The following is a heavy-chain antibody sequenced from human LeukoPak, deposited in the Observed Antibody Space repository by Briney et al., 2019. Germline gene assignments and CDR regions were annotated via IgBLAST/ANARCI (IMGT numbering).Heavy chain of an antibody. V-gene: IGHV3-64*01. CDR3: VRDVRGVSSHWYFDL. Sequence: PGGSLRLSCAASGFMFSSYAMHWVHQAPGKGLEYVSGISSNGGSTYYANSVKGRFTISRDNSKNTLYLQMGSLRTEDMAVYSCVRDVRGVSSHWYFDLWGRGTLVTVSS. CDR2: ISSNGGST. D-gene: IGHD3-10*01. CDR1: GFMFSSYA. J-gene: IGHJ2*01.